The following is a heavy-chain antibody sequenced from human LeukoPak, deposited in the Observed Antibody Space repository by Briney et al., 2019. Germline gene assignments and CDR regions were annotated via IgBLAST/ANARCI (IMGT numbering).Heavy chain of an antibody. J-gene: IGHJ4*02. CDR2: IYYSGST. V-gene: IGHV4-39*01. Sequence: SETLSLTCTVPGGSISSSSYYWGWIRQPPGKGLEWIGSIYYSGSTYYNPSLKSRVTISVDTSKNQFSLKLSSVTAADTAVYYCARRQGSGWYVVDYWGQGTLVTVSS. D-gene: IGHD6-19*01. CDR1: GGSISSSSYY. CDR3: ARRQGSGWYVVDY.